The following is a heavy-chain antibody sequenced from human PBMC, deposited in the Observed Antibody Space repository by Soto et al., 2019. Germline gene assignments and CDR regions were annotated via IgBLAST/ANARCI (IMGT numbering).Heavy chain of an antibody. CDR2: IIPIFGTA. J-gene: IGHJ3*02. CDR1: GGSISSYA. D-gene: IGHD3-22*01. V-gene: IGHV1-69*13. CDR3: ASSFNTYYYDSSGYSSAFDI. Sequence: SVKGSCKASGGSISSYAISWVRQAPGQGLEWMGGIIPIFGTANYAQKFQGRVTITADESTSTAYMELSSLRSEDTAVYYCASSFNTYYYDSSGYSSAFDIWGQGTMGTVSS.